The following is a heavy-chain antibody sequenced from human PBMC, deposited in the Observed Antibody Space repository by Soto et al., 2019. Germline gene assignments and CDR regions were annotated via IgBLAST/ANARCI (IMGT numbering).Heavy chain of an antibody. D-gene: IGHD5-18*01. CDR3: ARWGVDTAMVTEWLDP. V-gene: IGHV4-59*08. J-gene: IGHJ5*02. CDR1: GGSINSYY. CDR2: IYYSGST. Sequence: PSETLSLTCTVSGGSINSYYWSWIRQPPGKGLEWIGYIYYSGSTNYNPSLKSRVTMSVDTSKNQFSLKLSSVTAADTAVYYCARWGVDTAMVTEWLDPWGQGTLVTVSS.